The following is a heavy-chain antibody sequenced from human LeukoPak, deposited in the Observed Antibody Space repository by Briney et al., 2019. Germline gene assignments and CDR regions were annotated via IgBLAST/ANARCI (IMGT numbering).Heavy chain of an antibody. D-gene: IGHD3-3*01. V-gene: IGHV3-30-3*01. Sequence: PGGSLRLSCAASGFTFSSYAMHWVRQAPGKGLEWVAVISYDGSNKYYADTVKGRFTISRDNSKNTLYLQMNSLRAEDTAVYYCARDSPVFDFWSGYRSEYYFDYWGQGTLVTVS. CDR3: ARDSPVFDFWSGYRSEYYFDY. CDR2: ISYDGSNK. J-gene: IGHJ4*02. CDR1: GFTFSSYA.